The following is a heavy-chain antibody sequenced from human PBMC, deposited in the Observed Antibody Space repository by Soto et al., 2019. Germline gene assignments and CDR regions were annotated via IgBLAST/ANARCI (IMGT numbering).Heavy chain of an antibody. J-gene: IGHJ4*02. CDR2: IIPILGTA. Sequence: ASVKVSCKASGGTFSSYAISWVRQAPGQGLEWMGGIIPILGTANYAQKFQGRVTITADESTSTAYMELSSLRSEDTAVYYCARGYSYGYSVGSYFDYWGQGTLVTVSS. D-gene: IGHD5-18*01. CDR3: ARGYSYGYSVGSYFDY. V-gene: IGHV1-69*13. CDR1: GGTFSSYA.